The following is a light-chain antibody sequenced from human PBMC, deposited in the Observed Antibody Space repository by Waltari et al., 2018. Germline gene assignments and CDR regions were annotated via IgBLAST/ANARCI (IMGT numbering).Light chain of an antibody. V-gene: IGKV3-20*01. Sequence: EIVLTQSPGTLFLSPGEGATLSCRASQSVSRTLAWYQQKPGQAPRLLIYGASSRATGIPDRFSVSGSGTDFSLTISRLEPDDSAVYFCQHYVSLPATFGQGTKVEIK. CDR1: QSVSRT. CDR3: QHYVSLPAT. J-gene: IGKJ1*01. CDR2: GAS.